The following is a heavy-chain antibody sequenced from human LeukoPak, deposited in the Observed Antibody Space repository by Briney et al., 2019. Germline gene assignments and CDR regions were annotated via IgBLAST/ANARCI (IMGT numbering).Heavy chain of an antibody. D-gene: IGHD2-2*02. J-gene: IGHJ4*02. CDR1: GYTFTGYY. CDR2: INPNSGGT. CDR3: AKSGGYCSSTSCYKPIDC. V-gene: IGHV1-2*02. Sequence: ASVKVSCKASGYTFTGYYMHWVRQAPGQGLEWMGWINPNSGGTNYAQKFQGRVTMTRDTSISTAYMELSRLRSDDTAVYYCAKSGGYCSSTSCYKPIDCWGQGTLVTVSS.